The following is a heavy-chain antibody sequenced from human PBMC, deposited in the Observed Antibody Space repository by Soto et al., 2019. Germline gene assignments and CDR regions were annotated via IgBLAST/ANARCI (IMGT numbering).Heavy chain of an antibody. D-gene: IGHD3-16*02. CDR3: ARDLYDYTWGSYRYTLGAFDI. Sequence: ASVKVSCKASGYTFTSYAMHWVRQAPGQRPEWMGWINAGNGNTKYSQKFQGRVTITRDTSASTAYMELSSLRSEDTAVYYCARDLYDYTWGSYRYTLGAFDIWGQGTMVTVSS. CDR1: GYTFTSYA. J-gene: IGHJ3*02. CDR2: INAGNGNT. V-gene: IGHV1-3*01.